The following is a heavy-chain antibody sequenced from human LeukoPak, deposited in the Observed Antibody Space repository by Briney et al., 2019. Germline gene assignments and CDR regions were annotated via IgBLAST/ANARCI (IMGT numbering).Heavy chain of an antibody. CDR3: ARDRRRYSSSWYWGGVDY. D-gene: IGHD6-13*01. J-gene: IGHJ4*02. V-gene: IGHV4-59*01. CDR2: IYYSGST. Sequence: PSETLSCTSTVSGFSISSYYWSWIGHPPGKGLEGIGYIYYSGSTNYNPSLKSRVTISVDTSKNQFSLKLSSVTAADTAVYYCARDRRRYSSSWYWGGVDYWGQGTLVTVSS. CDR1: GFSISSYY.